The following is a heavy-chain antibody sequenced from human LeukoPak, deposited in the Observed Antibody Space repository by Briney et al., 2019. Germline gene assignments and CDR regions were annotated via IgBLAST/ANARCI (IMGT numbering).Heavy chain of an antibody. D-gene: IGHD1-26*01. CDR3: ARSRIVGATPGAFDI. J-gene: IGHJ3*02. CDR1: GYTFTYRY. CDR2: ITPFNGNT. Sequence: SVKGSCKASGYTFTYRYLHWVRQAPGQALEWMGWITPFNGNTNYAQKFQDRVTITRDRSMSTAYMELSSLRSEDTAMYYCARSRIVGATPGAFDIWGQGTMVTVSS. V-gene: IGHV1-45*02.